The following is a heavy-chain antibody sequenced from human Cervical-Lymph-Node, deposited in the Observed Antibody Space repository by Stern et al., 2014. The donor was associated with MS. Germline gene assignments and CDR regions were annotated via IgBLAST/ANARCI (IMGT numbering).Heavy chain of an antibody. J-gene: IGHJ4*02. CDR1: GGSISSSSYY. D-gene: IGHD5-18*01. Sequence: QLQLQESGPGLVKPSETLSLTCTVSGGSISSSSYYWGWIRQPPGKGLEWIGSIYYSGSTSYNPPLKGRVTISVAPSKNHFSLRLSSVTAADTAVYYCVHGAMADYWGQGTLVTVSS. V-gene: IGHV4-39*01. CDR2: IYYSGST. CDR3: VHGAMADY.